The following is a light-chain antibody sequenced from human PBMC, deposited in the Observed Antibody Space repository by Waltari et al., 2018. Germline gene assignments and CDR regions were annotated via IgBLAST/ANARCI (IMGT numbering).Light chain of an antibody. J-gene: IGKJ2*01. CDR1: QSVLYSSDNRNY. CDR3: QQSYSTPLT. CDR2: WAS. V-gene: IGKV4-1*01. Sequence: LGERATINCKSSQSVLYSSDNRNYLAWYQQKPGQPPKLLIYWASTRESGVPDRFSGSGSGTDFTLTISSLQAEDVAVYYCQQSYSTPLTFGQGTKLEVK.